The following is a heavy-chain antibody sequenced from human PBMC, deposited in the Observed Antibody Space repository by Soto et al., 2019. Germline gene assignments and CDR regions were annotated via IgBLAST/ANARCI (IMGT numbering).Heavy chain of an antibody. J-gene: IGHJ3*02. D-gene: IGHD3-22*01. Sequence: EVQILESGGGLVQPGGSLRLSFAASGFTFSSYAMYWVRQAPGKGLAWVSGISDSGTGTYYADCVKGRFTISRENSKNTVYLQMKSLRAEDTAVYYCAKDHTVVIRDAFDIWGQGTMVNVSS. V-gene: IGHV3-23*01. CDR2: ISDSGTGT. CDR1: GFTFSSYA. CDR3: AKDHTVVIRDAFDI.